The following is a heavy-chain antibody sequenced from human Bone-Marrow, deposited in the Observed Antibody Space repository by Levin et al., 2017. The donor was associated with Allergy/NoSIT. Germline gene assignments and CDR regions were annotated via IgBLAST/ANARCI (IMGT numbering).Heavy chain of an antibody. CDR1: GFTFSSYA. V-gene: IGHV3-23*01. CDR2: ISGSGGST. Sequence: GGSLRLSCAASGFTFSSYAMSWVRQAPGKGLEWVSAISGSGGSTYYADSVKGRFTISRDNSKNTLYLQMNSLRAEDTAVYYCAKLHDQHDFWSGYPTDYWGQGTLVTVSS. J-gene: IGHJ4*02. CDR3: AKLHDQHDFWSGYPTDY. D-gene: IGHD3-3*01.